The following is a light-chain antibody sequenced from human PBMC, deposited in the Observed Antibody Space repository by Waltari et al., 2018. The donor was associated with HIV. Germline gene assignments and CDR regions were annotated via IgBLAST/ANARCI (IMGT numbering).Light chain of an antibody. J-gene: IGLJ3*02. V-gene: IGLV1-47*01. Sequence: QPVLTQPPSASGTPGHGVTISCSGSNSNIGTNSVYWYQHLPGMAPKLLIYGNNRLPLVIPDLLSGSRSGSSAYLAISGLRSEDEADYYCATWDDSLIWVFGGGTKLTVL. CDR1: NSNIGTNS. CDR3: ATWDDSLIWV. CDR2: GNN.